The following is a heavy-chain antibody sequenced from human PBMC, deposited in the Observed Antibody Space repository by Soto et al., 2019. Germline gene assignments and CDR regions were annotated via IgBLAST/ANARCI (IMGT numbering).Heavy chain of an antibody. Sequence: QVQLVQSGAEVKKPGASVKVSCKASGYTFTSYGISWVRQAPGQGLEWMGWISGYNGNTNYAQKLQGRVTMTTDTRMSTAYMVRGTLRVEVAALYYCARDPLGYCISTSCYGYYYYGMDVWGQGTTVTVCS. V-gene: IGHV1-18*01. D-gene: IGHD2-2*01. CDR3: ARDPLGYCISTSCYGYYYYGMDV. CDR2: ISGYNGNT. CDR1: GYTFTSYG. J-gene: IGHJ6*02.